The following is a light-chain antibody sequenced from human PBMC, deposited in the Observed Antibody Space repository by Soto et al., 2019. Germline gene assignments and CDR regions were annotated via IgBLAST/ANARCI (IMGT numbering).Light chain of an antibody. CDR1: QSVSSY. CDR2: DAS. Sequence: EIVLTQSPATLSLSPGERATLSCRASQSVSSYLAWYQQKPGQAPRLLIYDASNRATGIPARFSGSGSGTDFTRPLSSLEPKDFAVYNCPKSSIWPPRFHFCSGTQVYI. J-gene: IGKJ3*01. CDR3: PKSSIWPPRFH. V-gene: IGKV3-11*01.